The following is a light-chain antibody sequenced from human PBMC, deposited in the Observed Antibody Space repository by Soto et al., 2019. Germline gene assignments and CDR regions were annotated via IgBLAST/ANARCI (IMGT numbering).Light chain of an antibody. CDR3: QQRSNWPPT. CDR1: QSVSSY. V-gene: IGKV3-11*01. J-gene: IGKJ1*01. Sequence: GLKQSPATLSLSTGERATLSCRASQSVSSYLAWYQQKPGQAPRLLIYDASNRATGIPARFSGSGSGTDFTLTISSLEPEDFAVYYCQQRSNWPPTFGQGTNVAIK. CDR2: DAS.